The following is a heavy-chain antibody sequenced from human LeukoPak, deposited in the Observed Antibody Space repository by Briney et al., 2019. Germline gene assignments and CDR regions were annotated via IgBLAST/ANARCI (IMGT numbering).Heavy chain of an antibody. CDR3: ARVGGMTTINNAAFDI. J-gene: IGHJ3*02. D-gene: IGHD5-24*01. Sequence: SSETLSLTCSVSGGSINSDYWNWIRQPPGKGLEWIGYIYHSGSTNYNPSLKSRVTISIDKSKKQFSLKLISVTAADTAIYYCARVGGMTTINNAAFDIWGQGTMVTVSS. V-gene: IGHV4-59*01. CDR1: GGSINSDY. CDR2: IYHSGST.